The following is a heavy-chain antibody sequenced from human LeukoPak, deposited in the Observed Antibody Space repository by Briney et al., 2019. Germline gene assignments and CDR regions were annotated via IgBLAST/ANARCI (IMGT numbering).Heavy chain of an antibody. CDR3: ARDSPQALAILHAFDI. CDR1: GFTFSSYT. D-gene: IGHD5-12*01. CDR2: ISSSSSTI. Sequence: PAGSLRLSCAASGFTFSSYTMNWVRQAPGKGLEWVSKISSSSSTIYYADSVKGRFTISRDNAKNSLYLQMNSLRAEDTAVYYCARDSPQALAILHAFDIWGHGTMVTVSS. V-gene: IGHV3-48*01. J-gene: IGHJ3*02.